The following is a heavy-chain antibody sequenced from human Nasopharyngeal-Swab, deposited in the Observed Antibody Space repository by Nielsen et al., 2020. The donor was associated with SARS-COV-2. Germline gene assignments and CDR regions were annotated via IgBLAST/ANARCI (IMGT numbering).Heavy chain of an antibody. D-gene: IGHD2-2*01. J-gene: IGHJ4*02. CDR1: GFTFSDYY. V-gene: IGHV3-11*04. CDR2: ISSSGSTI. CDR3: AREGYCSSTSCLHLDY. Sequence: GGSLRLSCAASGFTFSDYYMSWIRQAPGKGLEWVSYISSSGSTIYYADSVKGRFTISRDNAKNSLYLQMNSLRAEDTAVYYCAREGYCSSTSCLHLDYWGQGTLVTVSS.